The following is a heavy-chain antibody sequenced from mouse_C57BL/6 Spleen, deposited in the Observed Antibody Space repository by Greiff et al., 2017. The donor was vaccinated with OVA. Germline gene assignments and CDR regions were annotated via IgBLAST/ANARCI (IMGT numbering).Heavy chain of an antibody. CDR1: GYTFTDYY. CDR3: ARMRDDWYFDV. V-gene: IGHV1-76*01. Sequence: QVQLKQSGAELVRPGASVKLSCKASGYTFTDYYINWVKQRPGQGLEWIARIYPGSGNTYYNEKFKGKATLTAEKSSSTAYMQLSSLTSEDSAVYFCARMRDDWYFDVWGTETTVTVSS. J-gene: IGHJ1*03. CDR2: IYPGSGNT. D-gene: IGHD3-3*01.